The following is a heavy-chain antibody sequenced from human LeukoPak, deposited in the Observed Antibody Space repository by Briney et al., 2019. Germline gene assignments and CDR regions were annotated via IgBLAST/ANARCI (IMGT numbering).Heavy chain of an antibody. J-gene: IGHJ6*04. Sequence: SETLSLTCAVSGYSISSGYYWGWIRQPPGKGLEWIGSIYHSGSTYYNPSLKSRVTISVDTSKNQFSLKLSSVTAADTAVYYCARFGYCSSTSCYGPYYPMDVWGKGTTVTVSS. CDR2: IYHSGST. D-gene: IGHD2-2*01. CDR3: ARFGYCSSTSCYGPYYPMDV. CDR1: GYSISSGYY. V-gene: IGHV4-38-2*01.